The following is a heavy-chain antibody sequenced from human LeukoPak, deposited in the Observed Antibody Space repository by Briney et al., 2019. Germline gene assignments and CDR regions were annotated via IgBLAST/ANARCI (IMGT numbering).Heavy chain of an antibody. CDR2: IKQDGSEK. V-gene: IGHV3-7*01. CDR3: ASDFTFRFTIPAAPYFDY. Sequence: GGSLRLSCAASGFTFSSYWMSWVRQAPGKGLEWVANIKQDGSEKYYVDSVKGRFTISRDNAKNSLYLQMNSLRAEDTAVYYCASDFTFRFTIPAAPYFDYWGQGTLVTVSS. J-gene: IGHJ4*02. D-gene: IGHD2-2*01. CDR1: GFTFSSYW.